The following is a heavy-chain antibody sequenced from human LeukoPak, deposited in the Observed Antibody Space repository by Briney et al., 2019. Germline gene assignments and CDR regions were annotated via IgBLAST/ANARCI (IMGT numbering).Heavy chain of an antibody. J-gene: IGHJ5*02. V-gene: IGHV3-64D*06. D-gene: IGHD3-22*01. Sequence: PGGSLRLSCSASGFTFSSYAMHWVRQAPGKGLEYASAISSNGGSTYYADSVKGRFTISRDNSKNTLYLQMSRLRAEDTAVYYCVKDSRGYYDATWGQGTLVTVS. CDR3: VKDSRGYYDAT. CDR2: ISSNGGST. CDR1: GFTFSSYA.